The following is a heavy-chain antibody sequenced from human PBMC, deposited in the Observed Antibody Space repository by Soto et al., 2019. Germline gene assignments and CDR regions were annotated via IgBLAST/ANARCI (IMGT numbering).Heavy chain of an antibody. V-gene: IGHV1-8*01. CDR3: AIYDFWSGYRNDNWFDP. D-gene: IGHD3-3*01. J-gene: IGHJ5*02. CDR1: GCTFTSYD. Sequence: ASVKVSCKASGCTFTSYDINWVRQATGQGLEWMGWMNPNSGNTGYAQKFQGRVTMTRNTSISTAYMELSNLRSEDTAVYYCAIYDFWSGYRNDNWFDPWGQGTLVTVSS. CDR2: MNPNSGNT.